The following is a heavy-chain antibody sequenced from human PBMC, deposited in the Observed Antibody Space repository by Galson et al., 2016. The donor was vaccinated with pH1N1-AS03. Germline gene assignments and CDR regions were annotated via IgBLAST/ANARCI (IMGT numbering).Heavy chain of an antibody. J-gene: IGHJ4*02. CDR3: ASAGYHTPGYHY. CDR2: VHYGGTT. V-gene: IGHV4-4*02. D-gene: IGHD3-16*02. Sequence: SETLSLTCAVSGGSMTSPDWWTWVRQPPGKGLEWIGEVHYGGTTSYNPSLNSRVTMSIDKSNNQFSLNLGSVTAADTAVYFCASAGYHTPGYHYWGQGALVTVSS. CDR1: GGSMTSPDW.